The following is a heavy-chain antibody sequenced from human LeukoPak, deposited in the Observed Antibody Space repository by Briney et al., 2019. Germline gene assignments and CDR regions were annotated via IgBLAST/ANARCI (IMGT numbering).Heavy chain of an antibody. D-gene: IGHD3-16*02. J-gene: IGHJ4*02. CDR1: GGSISSSSYY. V-gene: IGHV4-39*01. Sequence: SETLSLTCTVSGGSISSSSYYWGRIRQPPGKGLEWIGSIYYSENPYYNPSLKSRVTISVDTSKNQSSLKLSSVTAADTAVYYCARHVHDYIWGSYRHGRYDYWGQGTLVAVSS. CDR2: IYYSENP. CDR3: ARHVHDYIWGSYRHGRYDY.